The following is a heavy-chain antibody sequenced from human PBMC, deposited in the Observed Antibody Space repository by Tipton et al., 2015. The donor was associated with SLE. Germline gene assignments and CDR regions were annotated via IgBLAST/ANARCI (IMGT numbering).Heavy chain of an antibody. D-gene: IGHD3-3*01. V-gene: IGHV4-34*01. Sequence: TLSLTCAVYGGSFSGYYWSWIRQPPGKGLEWIGEINHSGSTNYNPSLKSRVTISVDTSKNQFSLKLSSVTAADTAVYYCARGLFGSHYDFWSGSHYLDYWGQGTLVTVSS. CDR1: GGSFSGYY. CDR2: INHSGST. CDR3: ARGLFGSHYDFWSGSHYLDY. J-gene: IGHJ4*02.